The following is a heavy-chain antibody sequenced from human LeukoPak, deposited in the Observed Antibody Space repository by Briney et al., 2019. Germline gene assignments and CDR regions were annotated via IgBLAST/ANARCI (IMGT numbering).Heavy chain of an antibody. V-gene: IGHV5-51*01. J-gene: IGHJ4*02. CDR1: GYSFTSYW. CDR2: IYPGGSDT. Sequence: GESLKISCKGSGYSFTSYWIGWARQMPGKGLEWMGIIYPGGSDTRYSPSFQGQVTISADKSISTAYLQWSSLKASDTAMYYCARLRYSYGWDYYFDCWGQGTLVTVSS. D-gene: IGHD5-18*01. CDR3: ARLRYSYGWDYYFDC.